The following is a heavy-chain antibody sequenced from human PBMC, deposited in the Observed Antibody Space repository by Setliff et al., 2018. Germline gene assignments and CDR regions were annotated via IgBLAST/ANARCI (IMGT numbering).Heavy chain of an antibody. CDR2: LSYDTTKE. V-gene: IGHV3-30*03. CDR3: ARDRIGPFLCNMDG. D-gene: IGHD3-3*02. J-gene: IGHJ6*03. Sequence: SLRLSCTTSGFNFGAYVMHWVRQAPGKGLEWVAILSYDTTKEYYADSVKGRFTISRDNSRNTLYLQMNSLRSEDTAVYYCARDRIGPFLCNMDGWGKGTTVTVSS. CDR1: GFNFGAYV.